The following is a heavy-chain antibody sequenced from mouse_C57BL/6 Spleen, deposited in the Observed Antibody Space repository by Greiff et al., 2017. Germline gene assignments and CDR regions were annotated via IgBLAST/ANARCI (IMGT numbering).Heavy chain of an antibody. J-gene: IGHJ3*01. CDR3: AGGGRSWCAY. CDR1: GFNIKDDY. V-gene: IGHV14-4*01. Sequence: EVQLVESGAELVRPGASVKLSCTASGFNIKDDYMNWVKQRPEQGLEWIGWLDPENGDTDYASKVQGKATIPADTSSNTAYLQLSSLTSEDTAVYYCAGGGRSWCAYWGQGTLVTVSA. D-gene: IGHD1-1*01. CDR2: LDPENGDT.